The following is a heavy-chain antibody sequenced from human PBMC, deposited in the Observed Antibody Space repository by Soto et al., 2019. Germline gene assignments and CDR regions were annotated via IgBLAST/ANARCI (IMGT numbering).Heavy chain of an antibody. V-gene: IGHV3-21*01. Sequence: EVQLVESGGDLVKPGGSLRLSCAASGFTFSSYSMNWVRQAPGKGLEWVSSISSSSSYIYYADSVKGRFTISRDNAKNSLYLQMNSLRAEDTAVYYCAREYCSGGSCYSVVWVLDLWGRGTLVTVSS. D-gene: IGHD2-15*01. CDR1: GFTFSSYS. CDR3: AREYCSGGSCYSVVWVLDL. CDR2: ISSSSSYI. J-gene: IGHJ2*01.